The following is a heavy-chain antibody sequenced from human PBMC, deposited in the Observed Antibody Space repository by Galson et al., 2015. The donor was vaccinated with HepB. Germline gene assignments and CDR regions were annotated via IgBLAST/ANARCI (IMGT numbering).Heavy chain of an antibody. D-gene: IGHD3-10*01. CDR2: INSNSRYI. CDR1: GFTFSSDS. CDR3: ARAPRGSGSFADY. Sequence: SLRLSCAASGFTFSSDSMTWVRQAPGQGLEWVSYINSNSRYIYYTDSMKGRFTISRDNAKNPLYLQMNSLRVEDTAVYYCARAPRGSGSFADYWGQGTLVTVSS. V-gene: IGHV3-21*01. J-gene: IGHJ4*02.